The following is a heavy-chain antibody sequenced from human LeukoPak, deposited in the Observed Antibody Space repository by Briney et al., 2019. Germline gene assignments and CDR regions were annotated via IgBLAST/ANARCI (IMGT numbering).Heavy chain of an antibody. CDR2: ISTDGSST. Sequence: GGSLRLSCAASGFTFSRYWMHWLRQAPRKGLVWVSRISTDGSSTSYADSVKGRFTISRDNGKNTLYLQMNSLRAEDTAVYYCASYLTSIPSGMDVWGQGTTVTVSS. CDR1: GFTFSRYW. D-gene: IGHD2/OR15-2a*01. V-gene: IGHV3-74*01. CDR3: ASYLTSIPSGMDV. J-gene: IGHJ6*02.